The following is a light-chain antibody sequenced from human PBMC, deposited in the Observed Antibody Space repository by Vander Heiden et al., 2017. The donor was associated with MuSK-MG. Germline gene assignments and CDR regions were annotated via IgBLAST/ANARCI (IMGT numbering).Light chain of an antibody. CDR1: GSDVGHYNL. J-gene: IGLJ1*01. Sequence: QSALTQPASVSGSPGQSITISCTGTGSDVGHYNLVSWYQHHPGKAPMLLIYEVTKRPSGVSHCFSGSKSATTASPTISGLQAEDESYYYSSSYTSSTLVFGTGTKLTVL. CDR3: SSYTSSTLV. V-gene: IGLV2-23*02. CDR2: EVT.